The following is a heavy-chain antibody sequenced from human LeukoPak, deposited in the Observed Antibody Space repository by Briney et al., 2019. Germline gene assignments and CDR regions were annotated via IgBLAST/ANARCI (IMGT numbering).Heavy chain of an antibody. CDR2: IIPIFGTA. CDR3: ARGGFNWNYATYYYMDV. V-gene: IGHV1-69*05. Sequence: ASVKVSCKASGGTFSSYAISWVRQAPGQGLEWMGGIIPIFGTANYAQEFQGRVTITTDESTSTAYMELSSLRSEDTAVYYCARGGFNWNYATYYYMDVWGKGTTVTVSS. D-gene: IGHD1-7*01. CDR1: GGTFSSYA. J-gene: IGHJ6*03.